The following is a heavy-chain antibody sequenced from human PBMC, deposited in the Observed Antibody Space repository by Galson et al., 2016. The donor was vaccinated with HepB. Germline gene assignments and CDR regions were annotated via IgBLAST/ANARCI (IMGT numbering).Heavy chain of an antibody. CDR1: GGTFSSYA. CDR3: AQGRTSSGGNGKYYYYCMDV. D-gene: IGHD4-23*01. CDR2: IMPAFGKR. V-gene: IGHV1-69*13. J-gene: IGHJ6*02. Sequence: SVKVSCKASGGTFSSYAINWVRQVPGQGLEWMGGIMPAFGKRNYAQKFQGRVMITADGSTSTAYMELSSLTSEDKAIYYCAQGRTSSGGNGKYYYYCMDVWGQGTTVTVSS.